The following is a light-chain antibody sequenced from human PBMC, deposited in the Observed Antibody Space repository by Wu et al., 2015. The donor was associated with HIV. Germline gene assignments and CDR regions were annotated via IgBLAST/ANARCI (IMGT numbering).Light chain of an antibody. CDR3: QQYKKWPPWT. Sequence: EIVLTQSPGTLSLSPGERATLSCRASQSVSSSYLAWYQQKPGQAPRLLIYGASSRATGIPDRFSGSGSGTDFTLTISRLEPEDFAVYYCQQYKKWPPWTFGQGTKVDIK. CDR2: GAS. V-gene: IGKV3-20*01. CDR1: QSVSSSY. J-gene: IGKJ1*01.